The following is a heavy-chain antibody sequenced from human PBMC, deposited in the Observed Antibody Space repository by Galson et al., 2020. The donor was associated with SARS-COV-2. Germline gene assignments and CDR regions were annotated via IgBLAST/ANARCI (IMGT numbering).Heavy chain of an antibody. D-gene: IGHD3-3*01. V-gene: IGHV3-30*18. Sequence: TGGSLRLSCAASGFTFSSYGMHWVRQAPGKGLEWVAVISYDGSNKYYADSVKGRFTISRDNSKNTLYLQMNSLRAEDTAVYYCAKDQAYYDFWSGYFEAGYYYYYYGMDVWGQGTT. CDR3: AKDQAYYDFWSGYFEAGYYYYYYGMDV. J-gene: IGHJ6*02. CDR2: ISYDGSNK. CDR1: GFTFSSYG.